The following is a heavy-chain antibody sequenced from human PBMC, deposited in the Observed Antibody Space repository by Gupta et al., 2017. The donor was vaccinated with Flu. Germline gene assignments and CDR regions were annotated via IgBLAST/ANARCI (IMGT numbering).Heavy chain of an antibody. CDR3: ARDPQLKQLLGSMDV. CDR1: YY. CDR2: INPNSGGT. V-gene: IGHV1-2*06. D-gene: IGHD2-2*01. J-gene: IGHJ6*04. Sequence: YYRHWVRQAPGQGLEWMGRINPNSGGTNYAQKCQGRVTMTRDTSISTAYMELSRLRSDDTAVYYCARDPQLKQLLGSMDVWGKGTTVTVSS.